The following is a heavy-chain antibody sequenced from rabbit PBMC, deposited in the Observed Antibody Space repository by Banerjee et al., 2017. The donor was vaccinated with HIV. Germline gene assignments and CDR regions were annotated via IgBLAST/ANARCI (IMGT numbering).Heavy chain of an antibody. CDR2: IYTGSDDST. CDR1: GFSFSSSYW. J-gene: IGHJ4*01. Sequence: QEQLEESGGDLVKPEGSLTLTCTASGFSFSSSYWMCWVRQAPGKGLERIACIYTGSDDSTYYASWAKGRFTFTKTSSTTVTLQMTSLTAADTATYFCARAYASSSGYYSGYYFDLWGQGTLVTVS. D-gene: IGHD1-1*01. CDR3: ARAYASSSGYYSGYYFDL. V-gene: IGHV1S45*01.